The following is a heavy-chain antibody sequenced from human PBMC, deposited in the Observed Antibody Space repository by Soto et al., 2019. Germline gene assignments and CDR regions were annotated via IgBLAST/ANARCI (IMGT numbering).Heavy chain of an antibody. CDR3: VQITGWPGFDF. CDR1: GYTFTSYY. D-gene: IGHD6-19*01. J-gene: IGHJ4*02. V-gene: IGHV1-46*01. Sequence: ASVKVSCKASGYTFTSYYMHWVRQAPGQGLEWMGIINPSGGSTSYAQKSQGRVTMTRDTSKNTLYLQMNSLRAEDTAVYYCVQITGWPGFDFWGQGTLVTVSS. CDR2: INPSGGST.